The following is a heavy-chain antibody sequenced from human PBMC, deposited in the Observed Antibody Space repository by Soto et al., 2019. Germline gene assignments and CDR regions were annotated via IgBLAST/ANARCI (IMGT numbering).Heavy chain of an antibody. D-gene: IGHD2-2*02. Sequence: GGSLRLSCAASGFTFSSYAMHWVRQAPGKGLEWVAVISYDGSNKYYADSVKGRFTISRDNSKNTLYLQMNSLRAEDAAVYYCARVDCSSTSCYTYYYYGMDVWGQGTTVTVSS. CDR1: GFTFSSYA. CDR2: ISYDGSNK. V-gene: IGHV3-30*04. J-gene: IGHJ6*02. CDR3: ARVDCSSTSCYTYYYYGMDV.